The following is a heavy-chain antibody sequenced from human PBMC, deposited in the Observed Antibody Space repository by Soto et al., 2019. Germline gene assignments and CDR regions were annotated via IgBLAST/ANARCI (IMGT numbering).Heavy chain of an antibody. D-gene: IGHD6-6*01. V-gene: IGHV4-30-2*04. J-gene: IGHJ4*02. CDR3: ASSSPFHY. CDR2: IYHSGSI. Sequence: WIRQPPGKGLEWIGYIYHSGSIYYKPSLKSRVSISIDTSRNQFSLKLTSVTAADTGVYYCASSSPFHYWGPGILVTVSS.